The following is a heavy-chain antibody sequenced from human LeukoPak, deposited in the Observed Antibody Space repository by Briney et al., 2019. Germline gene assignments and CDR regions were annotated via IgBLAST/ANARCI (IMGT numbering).Heavy chain of an antibody. CDR1: GFTFSSYW. CDR2: IKQDGSEK. Sequence: GGSLRLSCAASGFTFSSYWMSWVRQAPGKGLEWVANIKQDGSEKYYVDSVKGRFTISRDNAKTSLYLQMSSLRAEDTAVYYCARVGVGYSSGGSCCSAGYYYYYYGMNVWSQGSTVTVSS. J-gene: IGHJ6*02. D-gene: IGHD2-15*01. V-gene: IGHV3-7*01. CDR3: ARVGVGYSSGGSCCSAGYYYYYYGMNV.